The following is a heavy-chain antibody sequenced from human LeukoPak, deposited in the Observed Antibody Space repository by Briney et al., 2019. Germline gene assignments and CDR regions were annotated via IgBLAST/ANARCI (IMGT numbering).Heavy chain of an antibody. CDR1: GYTLTELS. D-gene: IGHD3-16*01. CDR3: ATYPPDVWGSLGGAFDI. V-gene: IGHV1-24*01. CDR2: FDPEDGET. Sequence: GASVKVSCKVSGYTLTELSMHGVRQAPGKGLEWMRGFDPEDGETIYAQKFQGRVTMTEDTSTDTAYMELSSLRSEDTAVYYCATYPPDVWGSLGGAFDIWGQGTMVTVSS. J-gene: IGHJ3*02.